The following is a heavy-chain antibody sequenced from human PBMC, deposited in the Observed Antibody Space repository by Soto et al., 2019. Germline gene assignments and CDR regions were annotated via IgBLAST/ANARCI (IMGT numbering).Heavy chain of an antibody. V-gene: IGHV1-46*01. CDR3: ARGGRIAARPLDD. J-gene: IGHJ4*02. CDR1: GYTFTSYY. D-gene: IGHD6-6*01. Sequence: ASVKVSCKASGYTFTSYYMHWVRQAPGQGLEWMGIINPSGGGTNYAQKFQGRITMTRDTSTSTLYMELSSLRSADTAVYYCARGGRIAARPLDDWGQGTLVTVSS. CDR2: INPSGGGT.